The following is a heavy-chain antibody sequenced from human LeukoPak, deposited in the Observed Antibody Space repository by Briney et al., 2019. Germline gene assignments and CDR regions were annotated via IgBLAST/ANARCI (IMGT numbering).Heavy chain of an antibody. V-gene: IGHV1-18*01. J-gene: IGHJ5*02. CDR3: ARTGTWVGATTGGDWFDP. Sequence: GASVKVSCKASGYTFTSYGISWVRQAPGQGLAWMGWISAYNGNTNYAQKLQGRVTMTTDTSTSTAYMELRSLRSDDTAVYYCARTGTWVGATTGGDWFDPWGQGTLVTVSS. CDR1: GYTFTSYG. D-gene: IGHD1-26*01. CDR2: ISAYNGNT.